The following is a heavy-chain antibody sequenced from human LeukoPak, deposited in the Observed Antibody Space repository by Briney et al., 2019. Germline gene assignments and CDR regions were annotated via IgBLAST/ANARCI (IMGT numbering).Heavy chain of an antibody. Sequence: GGSLRLSCAASGFTFSSYAMHWVRQAPGKGLEWVAVISYDGSNKYYADSVKGRFTISRDNSKNTLYLQMNSLRAEDTAVYYCARDFYGGNSYFLDYWGQGTLVTVPS. CDR2: ISYDGSNK. D-gene: IGHD4-23*01. CDR1: GFTFSSYA. V-gene: IGHV3-30-3*01. CDR3: ARDFYGGNSYFLDY. J-gene: IGHJ4*02.